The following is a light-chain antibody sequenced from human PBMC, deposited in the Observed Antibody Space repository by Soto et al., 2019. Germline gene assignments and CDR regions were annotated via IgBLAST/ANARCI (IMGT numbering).Light chain of an antibody. Sequence: IQMTQSPSSVSASVGDRVFITCRASQDISSWLAWYQQKPGKAPKLLIYATSRLQSGVPSRFSGSTSGTDFTLTISSLQPEDFATYYCRQADSFPLTFGGGTKVEIK. CDR1: QDISSW. V-gene: IGKV1D-12*01. CDR3: RQADSFPLT. J-gene: IGKJ4*01. CDR2: ATS.